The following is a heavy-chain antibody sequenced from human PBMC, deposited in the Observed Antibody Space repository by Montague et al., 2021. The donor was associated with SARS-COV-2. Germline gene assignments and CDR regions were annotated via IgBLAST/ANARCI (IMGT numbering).Heavy chain of an antibody. D-gene: IGHD3-22*01. CDR3: ARGLTDVTVILVFVGASLYFDS. J-gene: IGHJ4*02. CDR2: INHSGGT. Sequence: SETLSLTCAVYGGSFSGHSWTWIRQPPGKGLEWIWEINHSGGTNYNPSLKSRVTISVDTSKNQFSLKLSSLTAADTAVYYCARGLTDVTVILVFVGASLYFDSWGQGALVTVSS. CDR1: GGSFSGHS. V-gene: IGHV4-34*01.